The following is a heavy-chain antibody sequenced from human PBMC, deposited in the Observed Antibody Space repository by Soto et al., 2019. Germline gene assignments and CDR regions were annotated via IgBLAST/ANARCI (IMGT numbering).Heavy chain of an antibody. J-gene: IGHJ4*02. D-gene: IGHD2-15*01. Sequence: VKVSCKASGGTFSSYAISCVLQAPGQGLEWMGGIIPIFGTANYAQKFQGRVTITADESTSTAYMELSSLRSEDTAVYYCARVQGGGSCSTWGQGTLVTVSS. CDR1: GGTFSSYA. CDR3: ARVQGGGSCST. CDR2: IIPIFGTA. V-gene: IGHV1-69*01.